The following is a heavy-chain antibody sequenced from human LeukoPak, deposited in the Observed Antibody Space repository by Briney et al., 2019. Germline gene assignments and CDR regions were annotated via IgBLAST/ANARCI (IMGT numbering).Heavy chain of an antibody. Sequence: SETLSLTCTVSGGSISSYYWSWIRQPPGKGLEWIGYIYYSGSTNYNPSLKSRATISVDTSKNQFSLKLSSVTAADTAVYYCARSPHGQPLDYWGQGTLVTASS. D-gene: IGHD6-13*01. CDR2: IYYSGST. CDR1: GGSISSYY. CDR3: ARSPHGQPLDY. V-gene: IGHV4-59*01. J-gene: IGHJ4*02.